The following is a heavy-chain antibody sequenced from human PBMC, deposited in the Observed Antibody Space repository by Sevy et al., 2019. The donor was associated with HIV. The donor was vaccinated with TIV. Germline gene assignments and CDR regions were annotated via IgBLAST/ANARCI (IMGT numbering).Heavy chain of an antibody. V-gene: IGHV1-2*02. CDR3: ARGLTIFGVAPQKH. CDR1: GYSFTAYY. CDR2: INPNSDDT. D-gene: IGHD3-3*01. Sequence: ASVKVSCKASGYSFTAYYMYWVRQAPGQGLEWMGWINPNSDDTNYAQKVQGRVTMTSDASINTAYMELSGLRFDDAAVYYCARGLTIFGVAPQKHWGQGTLVTVSS. J-gene: IGHJ4*02.